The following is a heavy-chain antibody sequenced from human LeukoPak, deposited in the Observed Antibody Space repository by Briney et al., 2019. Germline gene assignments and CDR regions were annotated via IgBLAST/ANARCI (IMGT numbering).Heavy chain of an antibody. CDR2: INSDGSST. J-gene: IGHJ3*02. V-gene: IGHV3-74*01. D-gene: IGHD3-10*01. Sequence: GGSLRLSCAASGLTFSSYWMHWVRQAPGKGLVWVSRINSDGSSTSYADSMKGRFTISRDNAKNTLSLQMSSLRAEDTVVYYCARGVWFGERPDAFDIWGKGKMVTVFS. CDR3: ARGVWFGERPDAFDI. CDR1: GLTFSSYW.